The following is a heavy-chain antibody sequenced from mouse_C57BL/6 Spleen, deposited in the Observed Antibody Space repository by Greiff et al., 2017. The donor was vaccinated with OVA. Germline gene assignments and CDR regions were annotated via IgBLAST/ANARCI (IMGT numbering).Heavy chain of an antibody. Sequence: VQLQQSGAELVGPGAPAKWSCTAPAFNFKAANLPGVKQRPEQGLEWIGWIDPENGDTEYASKFQGKATITADTSSNTAYLQLSSLTSEDTAVYYCTLLWSTDYAMDYWGQGTSVTVSS. CDR1: AFNFKAAN. CDR2: IDPENGDT. CDR3: TLLWSTDYAMDY. D-gene: IGHD1-1*02. V-gene: IGHV14-4*01. J-gene: IGHJ4*01.